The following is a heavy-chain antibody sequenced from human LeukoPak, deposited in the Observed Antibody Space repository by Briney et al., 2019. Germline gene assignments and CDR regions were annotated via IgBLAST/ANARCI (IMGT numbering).Heavy chain of an antibody. Sequence: ASVKVSCKASGYTFTGYYMHWVRQAPGQGLEWMGRINPNSGGTNYAQKFQGRVTMTRDTSISTAYMELSSLRSEDTAVYYCARVAGSYYDGDFDYWGQGTLVTVSS. D-gene: IGHD1-26*01. J-gene: IGHJ4*02. CDR3: ARVAGSYYDGDFDY. CDR1: GYTFTGYY. V-gene: IGHV1-2*06. CDR2: INPNSGGT.